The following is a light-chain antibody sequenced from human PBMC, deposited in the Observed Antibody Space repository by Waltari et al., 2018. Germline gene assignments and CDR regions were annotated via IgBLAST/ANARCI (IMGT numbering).Light chain of an antibody. CDR3: QKYESLPAT. Sequence: EIVLTQSPGTLSLSPGERATLSCRASQSVGKYLAWYQQRPGQAPRLLIYDTNRRATGTPDRFSGSASRTDFSLTISRLEPEHFAVYYCQKYESLPATFGQGTTVEIK. CDR1: QSVGKY. J-gene: IGKJ1*01. V-gene: IGKV3-20*01. CDR2: DTN.